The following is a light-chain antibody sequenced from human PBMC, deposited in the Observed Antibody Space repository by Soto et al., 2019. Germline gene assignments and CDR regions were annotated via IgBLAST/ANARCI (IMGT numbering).Light chain of an antibody. Sequence: QPVLTQPPSVSGAPGQRVTISCIGSSSNIGAGYDVHWYQQFPGTAPKLLIHGNINRPSGVPDRFSGSKSGTSASLAITGLQAEDETDYYCQSYDSSLSAWVFGGGTKRTVL. CDR2: GNI. CDR1: SSNIGAGYD. CDR3: QSYDSSLSAWV. V-gene: IGLV1-40*01. J-gene: IGLJ3*02.